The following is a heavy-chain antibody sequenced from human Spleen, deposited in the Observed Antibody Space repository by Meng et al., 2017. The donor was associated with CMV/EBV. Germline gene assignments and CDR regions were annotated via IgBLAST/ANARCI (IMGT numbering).Heavy chain of an antibody. Sequence: SVKVSCKASGGTFSSYAISWVRQAPGHGLEWMGGIIPILGTANYAQRFQGRVTITTDESTSTAYMELSSLKAEDTAVYYCARSWDGMDVWGQGTTVTVSS. J-gene: IGHJ6*02. CDR1: GGTFSSYA. D-gene: IGHD3-16*01. CDR3: ARSWDGMDV. V-gene: IGHV1-69*05. CDR2: IIPILGTA.